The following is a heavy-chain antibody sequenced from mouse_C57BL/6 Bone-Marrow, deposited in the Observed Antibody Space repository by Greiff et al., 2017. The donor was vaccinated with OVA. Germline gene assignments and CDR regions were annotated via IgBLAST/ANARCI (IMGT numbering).Heavy chain of an antibody. CDR2: IYPYTGVS. V-gene: IGHV1-31*01. CDR1: GYSFTGYY. CDR3: ARGTGLDY. J-gene: IGHJ2*01. D-gene: IGHD3-3*01. Sequence: EVQRVASGPALVKPGASVTISCKASGYSFTGYYMHWVKPSHGHILDWIGSIYPYTGVSVYNQKFKGKATLTVDKSSSTAYMELRSLTSEDSAVYYCARGTGLDYWGQGTTLTVSS.